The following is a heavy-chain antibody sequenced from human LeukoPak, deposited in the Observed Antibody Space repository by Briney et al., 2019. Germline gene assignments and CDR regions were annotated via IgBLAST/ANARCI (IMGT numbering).Heavy chain of an antibody. CDR2: IYTTGFT. CDR1: TDSIGNYY. V-gene: IGHV4-4*07. J-gene: IGHJ6*03. CDR3: ATILIRGLTDMDV. Sequence: SETLSLTCTIFTDSIGNYYWSWLRQPAEKGLEWIGRIYTTGFTDYNPSLKSRVTMSIDTSKNQFSLEMSSVTAADTAVYYCATILIRGLTDMDVWGEGTTVTVSS. D-gene: IGHD3-10*01.